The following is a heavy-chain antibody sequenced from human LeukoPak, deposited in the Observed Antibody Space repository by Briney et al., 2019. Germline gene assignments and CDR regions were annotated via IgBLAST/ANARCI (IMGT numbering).Heavy chain of an antibody. D-gene: IGHD6-19*01. Sequence: ASVKVSCKASGYTFTGYYMHWVRQAPGQGLEWMGRINPNSGGTNYAQKFQGRVTMTRDTSISTAYMELRSLRSDDTAVYYCARDKVAGTLGYFDYWGQGTLVTVSS. CDR3: ARDKVAGTLGYFDY. CDR1: GYTFTGYY. J-gene: IGHJ4*02. CDR2: INPNSGGT. V-gene: IGHV1-2*06.